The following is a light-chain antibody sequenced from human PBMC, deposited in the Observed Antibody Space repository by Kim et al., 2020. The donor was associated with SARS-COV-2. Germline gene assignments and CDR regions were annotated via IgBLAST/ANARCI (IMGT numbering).Light chain of an antibody. CDR1: QSVRSTY. CDR2: GAS. CDR3: QQYGSSPPFT. J-gene: IGKJ2*01. V-gene: IGKV3-20*01. Sequence: EIVLTQSPGTLSLSPGERATLSCRASQSVRSTYFAWYQQKPGQAPRLLIYGASSRATGIPDRFSGSGSGTDFTLTISRLEPEDFAVYYCQQYGSSPPFTFGQGTKLEI.